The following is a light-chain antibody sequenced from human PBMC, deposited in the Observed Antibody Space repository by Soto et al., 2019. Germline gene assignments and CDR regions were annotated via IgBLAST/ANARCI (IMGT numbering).Light chain of an antibody. CDR2: VAS. J-gene: IGKJ1*01. CDR1: QSVSSY. Sequence: EMVMTQSPATLSVSPGERATLSCRASQSVSSYLAWYQQKPGQPPRLLIYVASTRAAGIPARFSGSGSGTDFTLTISSLQSEDFAVYYCQQYNDSPPRFGQGTKVEIK. V-gene: IGKV3-15*01. CDR3: QQYNDSPPR.